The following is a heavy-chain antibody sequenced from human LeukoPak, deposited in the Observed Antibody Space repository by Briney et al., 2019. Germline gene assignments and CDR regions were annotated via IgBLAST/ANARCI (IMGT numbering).Heavy chain of an antibody. CDR3: ARFVVVPAAFDY. CDR1: GFTFSSYA. D-gene: IGHD2-2*01. V-gene: IGHV3-30*04. J-gene: IGHJ4*02. CDR2: ISYDGSNK. Sequence: GGSLRLSCAASGFTFSSYAMHWVRQAPGKGLEWVAVISYDGSNKYYVDSVKGRFTISRDNSKNTLYLQMNSLRAEDTAVYYCARFVVVPAAFDYWGQGTLVTVSS.